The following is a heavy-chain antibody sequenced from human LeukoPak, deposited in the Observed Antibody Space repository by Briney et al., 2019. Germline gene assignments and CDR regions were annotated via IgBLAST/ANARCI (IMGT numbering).Heavy chain of an antibody. V-gene: IGHV4-34*01. CDR3: ARGQSSGRYGFDY. CDR2: INHSGST. J-gene: IGHJ4*02. CDR1: GGSFSGYY. D-gene: IGHD6-19*01. Sequence: SETLSLTCAVYGGSFSGYYWSWIRQPPGKGLEWIGEINHSGSTNYNPSLKSRVTISVDTSKNQFPLKLSSVTAADTAVYYCARGQSSGRYGFDYWGQGTLVTVSS.